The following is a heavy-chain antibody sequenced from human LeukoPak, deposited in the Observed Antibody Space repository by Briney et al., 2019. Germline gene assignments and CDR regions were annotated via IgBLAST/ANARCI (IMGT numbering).Heavy chain of an antibody. CDR3: ARDRPGSYWYFDL. D-gene: IGHD3-10*01. J-gene: IGHJ2*01. CDR2: IYYLGST. Sequence: PSETLSLTCTVSGVSINAYYWSWIRQPPGKGLEWVGHIYYLGSTNYNPSLKSRVTISIDTSKNYFSLKLNSVIAADTAVYYCARDRPGSYWYFDLWGRGTLVTVSS. V-gene: IGHV4-59*01. CDR1: GVSINAYY.